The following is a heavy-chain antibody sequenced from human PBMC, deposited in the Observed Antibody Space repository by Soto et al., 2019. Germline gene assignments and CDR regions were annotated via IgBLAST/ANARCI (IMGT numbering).Heavy chain of an antibody. J-gene: IGHJ5*02. CDR3: ARGFRGGDADWFDP. CDR1: GGSINSGDYY. Sequence: SETLSLTCTVSGGSINSGDYYWSWIRQPTGKGSEWIGYINYSRTTYYKPSLKTQVTISVDKPKKQFSVKLSSVTAADTAVYYCARGFRGGDADWFDPWGQGTLVTVSS. V-gene: IGHV4-30-4*01. CDR2: INYSRTT. D-gene: IGHD2-21*02.